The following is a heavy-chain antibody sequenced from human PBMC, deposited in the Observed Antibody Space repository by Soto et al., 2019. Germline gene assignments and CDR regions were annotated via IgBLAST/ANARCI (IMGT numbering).Heavy chain of an antibody. CDR2: ISGSGGST. J-gene: IGHJ4*02. V-gene: IGHV3-23*01. D-gene: IGHD2-8*01. Sequence: LRLSCAASGFTFSSYAMSWVRQAPGQGLEWVSAISGSGGSTYYADSVKGRFTISRDNSKNTLYLHMNSLRAEDTAVYYCAKGYCTNGVCYTAHYWGQGTLVTVSS. CDR1: GFTFSSYA. CDR3: AKGYCTNGVCYTAHY.